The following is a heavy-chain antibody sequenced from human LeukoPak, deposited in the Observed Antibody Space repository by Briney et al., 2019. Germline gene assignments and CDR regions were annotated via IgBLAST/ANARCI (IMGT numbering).Heavy chain of an antibody. Sequence: PETLSLTCAVYGGSFSGYYWSWIRQPPGKGLEWIGEINQSGSTNYNPSLKSRVTISVDTSNNQFSLKLSSVTAADTAVYYCARHWGTNWFDPWGQGTLVTVSS. CDR1: GGSFSGYY. D-gene: IGHD3-16*01. V-gene: IGHV4-34*01. J-gene: IGHJ5*02. CDR3: ARHWGTNWFDP. CDR2: INQSGST.